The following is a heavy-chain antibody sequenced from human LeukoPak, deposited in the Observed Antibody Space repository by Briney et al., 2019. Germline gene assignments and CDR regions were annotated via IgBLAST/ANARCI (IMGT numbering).Heavy chain of an antibody. D-gene: IGHD3-22*01. CDR1: GGSISSSSYY. CDR3: ARVVSYYYDSSGYYLPFDP. CDR2: IYYSGST. Sequence: PSETLSLTCTVSGGSISSSSYYWGWVRQPPGKRLEWIGNIYYSGSTYYNPSLKSRVTVSIDTTKNQFSLKLSSVTAADTAVYYCARVVSYYYDSSGYYLPFDPWGQGTLVTVSS. J-gene: IGHJ5*02. V-gene: IGHV4-39*07.